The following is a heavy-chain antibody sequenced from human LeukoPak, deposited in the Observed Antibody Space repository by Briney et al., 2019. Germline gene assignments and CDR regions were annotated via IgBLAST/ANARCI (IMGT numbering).Heavy chain of an antibody. J-gene: IGHJ6*02. Sequence: GGSLRLSCAASGFTFSSYSMNWVRQAPGKGLEWVSYIGSNGSTIYYADSVKGRFTISRDNAKNSLYLQMNSLRAEDTAVYYCARSVVPAATTLRYYYYYGMDVWGQGTTVTVSS. D-gene: IGHD2-2*01. V-gene: IGHV3-48*04. CDR1: GFTFSSYS. CDR2: IGSNGSTI. CDR3: ARSVVPAATTLRYYYYYGMDV.